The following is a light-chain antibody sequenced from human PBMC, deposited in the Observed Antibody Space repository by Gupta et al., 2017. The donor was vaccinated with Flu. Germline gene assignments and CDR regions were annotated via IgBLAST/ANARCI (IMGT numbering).Light chain of an antibody. CDR1: TSHIGPGLD. J-gene: IGLJ1*01. CDR2: GTT. CDR3: TSYASSITDVV. Sequence: SVLTRPPSAASAQGQGVTISCTGSTSHIGPGLDVHWYQQLPGTAPKLIIYGTTNRPSGVPDRFSGSKSGNSASLTISGLQAEDEADYYCTSYASSITDVVFGTGTRVTVL. V-gene: IGLV1-40*01.